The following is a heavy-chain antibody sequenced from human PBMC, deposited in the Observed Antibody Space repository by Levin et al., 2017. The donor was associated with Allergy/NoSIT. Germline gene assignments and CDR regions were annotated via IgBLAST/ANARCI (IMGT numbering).Heavy chain of an antibody. V-gene: IGHV4-61*01. D-gene: IGHD5-24*01. CDR2: IYYSGST. CDR1: GGSVSSGSYY. Sequence: SETLSLTCTVSGGSVSSGSYYWSWIRQPPGKGLEWIGYIYYSGSTNYNPSLKSRVTISVDTSKNQFSLKLSSVTAADTAVYYCARDLQGDGYIRFDYWGQGTLVTVSS. CDR3: ARDLQGDGYIRFDY. J-gene: IGHJ4*02.